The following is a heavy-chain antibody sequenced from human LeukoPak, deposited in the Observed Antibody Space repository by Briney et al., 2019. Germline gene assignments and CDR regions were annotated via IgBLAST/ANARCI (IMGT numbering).Heavy chain of an antibody. CDR2: INHSGST. D-gene: IGHD3-22*01. Sequence: PSETLSLTCAVYGGSFSGYYCSWIRQPPGKGLEWIGEINHSGSTNYNPSLKSRVTISVDTSKNQFSLKLSSVTAADTAVYYCARGPSGDSSGYYPPYFDYWGQGTLVTVSS. CDR3: ARGPSGDSSGYYPPYFDY. V-gene: IGHV4-34*01. CDR1: GGSFSGYY. J-gene: IGHJ4*02.